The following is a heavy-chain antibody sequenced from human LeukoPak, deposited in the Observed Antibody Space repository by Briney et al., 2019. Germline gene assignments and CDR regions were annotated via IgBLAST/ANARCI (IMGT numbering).Heavy chain of an antibody. J-gene: IGHJ4*02. D-gene: IGHD1-26*01. V-gene: IGHV4-34*01. Sequence: SETLSLTCAVYGGSFSGYYWSWLRQPPGKGLEWIGEINHSGSTNYNTSRKRRVNISEGTSKNQFSLKLSSVTAADTAVYYCARWVGGSYYDFDYLGQGTLVTVSS. CDR3: ARWVGGSYYDFDY. CDR2: INHSGST. CDR1: GGSFSGYY.